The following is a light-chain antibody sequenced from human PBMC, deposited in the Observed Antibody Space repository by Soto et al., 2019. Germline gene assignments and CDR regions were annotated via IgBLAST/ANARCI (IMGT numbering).Light chain of an antibody. CDR1: QSISSW. Sequence: IPMTQSPSTLSACVGERVTITCRASQSISSWLAWYQQKPGKAPKLLIYKASTLKSGVPSRFSGSGSGTEFTLTISSLQPDDFATYYCQHYNSYSEAFGQGTKVDI. J-gene: IGKJ1*01. V-gene: IGKV1-5*03. CDR2: KAS. CDR3: QHYNSYSEA.